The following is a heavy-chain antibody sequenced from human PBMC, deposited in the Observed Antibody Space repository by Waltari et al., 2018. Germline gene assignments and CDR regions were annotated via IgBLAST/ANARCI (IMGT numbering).Heavy chain of an antibody. Sequence: QVQLQQWGAGLLKPSETLSLTCAVYGGSLTDYYWSWIRQSPGKGLEWIGEINHSGSTKYNPSLKSRVTISIDTSKNQFSLKLSSVTAADTAVYYCATGTFLLYAFDIWGQGTMVIVSS. V-gene: IGHV4-34*01. CDR2: INHSGST. J-gene: IGHJ3*02. CDR3: ATGTFLLYAFDI. CDR1: GGSLTDYY. D-gene: IGHD1-26*01.